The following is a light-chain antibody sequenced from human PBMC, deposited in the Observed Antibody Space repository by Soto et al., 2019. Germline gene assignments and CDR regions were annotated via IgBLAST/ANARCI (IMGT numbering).Light chain of an antibody. CDR3: SSYTTSSALQV. CDR2: GVN. CDR1: ISDFVLYNY. J-gene: IGLJ1*01. Sequence: QSVLTQPASVSGSPGQSITISCSGTISDFVLYNYVSWYQQHPGKAPKLMIYGVNNRPSGVSNRFSGSKSGNTASLTISGLQADAEADYYCSSYTTSSALQVFGTGTKVTVL. V-gene: IGLV2-14*01.